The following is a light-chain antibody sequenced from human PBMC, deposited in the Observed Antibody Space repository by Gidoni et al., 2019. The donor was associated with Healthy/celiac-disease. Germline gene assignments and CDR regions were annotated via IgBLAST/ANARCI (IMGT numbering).Light chain of an antibody. J-gene: IGLJ2*01. CDR1: NIGSKS. CDR3: QVWDSSSDHPHVV. V-gene: IGLV3-21*04. CDR2: YDS. Sequence: SSVLTQPPPVSVAPGKTARITCGGNNIGSKSVHWYQQKPGQAPVLVIYYDSDRPSGIPERFSGSNSGNTATLTISRVEAGDEADYYCQVWDSSSDHPHVVFGGGTKLTVL.